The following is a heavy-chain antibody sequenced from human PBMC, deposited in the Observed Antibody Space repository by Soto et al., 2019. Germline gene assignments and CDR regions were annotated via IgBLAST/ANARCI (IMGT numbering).Heavy chain of an antibody. V-gene: IGHV1-69*12. D-gene: IGHD5-12*01. CDR3: AGAGDGYNAPWGMDV. CDR2: IIPIFGTA. J-gene: IGHJ6*02. CDR1: GGTFSSYA. Sequence: QVQLVQSGAEVKKPGSSVKVSCKASGGTFSSYAISWVRQAPGQGLEWMGGIIPIFGTANYAQKFQGRVTITAGGSKSTTYLELSRLRSEDTAVYYCAGAGDGYNAPWGMDVLGQGTKVTVSS.